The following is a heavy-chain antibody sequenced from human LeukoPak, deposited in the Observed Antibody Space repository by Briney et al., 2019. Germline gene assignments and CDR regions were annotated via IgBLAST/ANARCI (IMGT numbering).Heavy chain of an antibody. Sequence: ASVKVSCKASGYIFTSYGIGWVRQAPGQGLEWMGWISTYNGNTNYVQRLQGRVTMTTDTPTNTVHMELRSLRSDDAAVYHCARVGYTSGCDHWGQGTLVTVSS. CDR3: ARVGYTSGCDH. CDR2: ISTYNGNT. D-gene: IGHD3-3*01. CDR1: GYIFTSYG. V-gene: IGHV1-18*01. J-gene: IGHJ4*02.